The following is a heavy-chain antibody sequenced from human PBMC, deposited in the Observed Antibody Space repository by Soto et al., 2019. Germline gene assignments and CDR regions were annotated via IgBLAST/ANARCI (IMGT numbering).Heavy chain of an antibody. CDR2: IYYSGIT. D-gene: IGHD3-3*01. V-gene: IGHV4-59*01. Sequence: QVQLQESGPGLVKPSETLSLTCTVSGGSITHYYWSWIRQSPGKGLEWIGYIYYSGITDYNPSLQSRVTISVDTSKDQFSLKLSSVTAADTAVYYCARVYDFWNGYYWFDPWGQGTLVTVSS. CDR1: GGSITHYY. J-gene: IGHJ5*02. CDR3: ARVYDFWNGYYWFDP.